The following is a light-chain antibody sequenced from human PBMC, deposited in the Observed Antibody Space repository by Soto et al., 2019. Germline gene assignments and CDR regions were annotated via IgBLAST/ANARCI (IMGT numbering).Light chain of an antibody. CDR1: QSVSSSY. V-gene: IGKV3-20*01. CDR2: RAS. CDR3: HHYGSASWK. Sequence: EIVMTQSPGTLSLSPGERATLSCRASQSVSSSYLAWYQQKSGQAPRLLISRASSRATGIPDRFSGSGSGTDFTLTISRLEPEDFAVYYCHHYGSASWKCGQGTK. J-gene: IGKJ1*01.